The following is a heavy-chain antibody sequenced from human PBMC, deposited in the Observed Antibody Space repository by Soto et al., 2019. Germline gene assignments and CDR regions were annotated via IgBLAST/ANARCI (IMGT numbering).Heavy chain of an antibody. CDR2: IKSDGSEK. V-gene: IGHV3-7*01. J-gene: IGHJ4*02. Sequence: EVQLVESGGGLVQPGGSLGLSCVVSGFSLSSDWMSWVRQVPGKGLGWVASIKSDGSEKKYVDSVKGRFTISRDTGKNSLYLQMSSLSAEDTGIYFCARPVTSLVGTSGFDCWGQGTLVTISS. CDR1: GFSLSSDW. CDR3: ARPVTSLVGTSGFDC. D-gene: IGHD3-10*01.